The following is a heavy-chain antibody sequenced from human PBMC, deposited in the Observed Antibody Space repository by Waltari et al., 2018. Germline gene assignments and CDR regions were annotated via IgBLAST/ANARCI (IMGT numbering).Heavy chain of an antibody. Sequence: EVQLVESGGGLVQPGGSLRLSCAASGFTFSSYWMSWVRQAPGKGLGWVANIKQDGSEKYYVDSVKGRFTIARDNAKNSLYLQMNSLRAEDTAVYYCARDLPSNYYYYYGMDVWGQGTTVTVSS. J-gene: IGHJ6*02. CDR1: GFTFSSYW. CDR2: IKQDGSEK. CDR3: ARDLPSNYYYYYGMDV. V-gene: IGHV3-7*01. D-gene: IGHD4-4*01.